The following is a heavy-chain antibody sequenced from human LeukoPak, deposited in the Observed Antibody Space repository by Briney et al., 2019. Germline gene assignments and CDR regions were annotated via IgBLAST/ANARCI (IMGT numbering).Heavy chain of an antibody. V-gene: IGHV4-34*01. Sequence: PSETLSLTCAVYGGSFSGYYWSWIRQPPGKGLEWIGEINHSGSTNYNPSLKSRVTISVDTSKNQFSLKLSSVTAADTAVYYCARQNSDYYGPDYWGQGALVTVSS. J-gene: IGHJ4*02. D-gene: IGHD3-10*01. CDR2: INHSGST. CDR3: ARQNSDYYGPDY. CDR1: GGSFSGYY.